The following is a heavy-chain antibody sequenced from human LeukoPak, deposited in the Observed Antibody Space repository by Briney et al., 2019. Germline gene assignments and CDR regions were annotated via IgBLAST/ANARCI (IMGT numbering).Heavy chain of an antibody. V-gene: IGHV1-2*02. CDR3: SREAWELLYY. CDR1: GYSFTDYS. Sequence: ASVKVSCKASGYSFTDYSVHWVRQAPGQGLEWMGWMNPKSGVTNFAQKFQGRVSLTRDTSISTAYMEMNNPTSDDTAVYYCSREAWELLYYWGQGTLVAVS. CDR2: MNPKSGVT. D-gene: IGHD1-26*01. J-gene: IGHJ4*02.